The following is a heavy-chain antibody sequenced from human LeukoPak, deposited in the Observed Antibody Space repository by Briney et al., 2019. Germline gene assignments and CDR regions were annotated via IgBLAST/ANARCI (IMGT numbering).Heavy chain of an antibody. CDR3: AKDRSHYYDSSGYYYFDY. CDR2: ICSGGST. D-gene: IGHD3-22*01. CDR1: GFTVSSNY. V-gene: IGHV3-66*01. Sequence: HPGGSLRLSCAASGFTVSSNYMSWVRQAPGKGLEWVSVICSGGSTYYADSVKGRFTISRDNSKNTLYLQMNSLRAEDTAVYYCAKDRSHYYDSSGYYYFDYWGQGTLVTVSS. J-gene: IGHJ4*02.